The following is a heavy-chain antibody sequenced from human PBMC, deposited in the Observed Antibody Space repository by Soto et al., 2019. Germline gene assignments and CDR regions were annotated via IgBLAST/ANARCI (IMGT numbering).Heavy chain of an antibody. D-gene: IGHD6-19*01. CDR3: ARGIEGWYQGRYYYGMDV. V-gene: IGHV4-31*03. CDR1: GGSISSGGYY. CDR2: NYYSGIT. Sequence: TLSLTCTVSGGSISSGGYYWTWIRQHPGKGLEWIGYNYYSGITYYNPSLKSRVTISLDTSKNQFSLKLSSVTAADTAVYYCARGIEGWYQGRYYYGMDVWGQGTTVTVSS. J-gene: IGHJ6*02.